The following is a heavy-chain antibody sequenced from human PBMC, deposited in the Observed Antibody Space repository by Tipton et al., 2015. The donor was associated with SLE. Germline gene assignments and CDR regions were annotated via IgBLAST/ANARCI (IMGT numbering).Heavy chain of an antibody. CDR1: GGPISSYY. Sequence: TLSLTCTVSGGPISSYYWSWIRQPPGKGLEWIGYIYYSGSTNYNPSLKSRVTISVDTSKNQFSLKLSSVTAADTAVYYCARGEITMVQGVIWDDAFDIWGQGTMVTVSS. V-gene: IGHV4-59*01. D-gene: IGHD3-10*01. J-gene: IGHJ3*02. CDR3: ARGEITMVQGVIWDDAFDI. CDR2: IYYSGST.